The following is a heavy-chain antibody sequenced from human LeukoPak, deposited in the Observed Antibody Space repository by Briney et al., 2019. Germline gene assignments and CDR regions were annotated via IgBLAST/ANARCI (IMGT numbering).Heavy chain of an antibody. CDR2: IYYSGST. V-gene: IGHV4-59*01. D-gene: IGHD2-2*01. CDR3: ARVGYCSSTSCYGDSIWFDP. CDR1: GGSITSYY. Sequence: KTSETLSLTCTVSGGSITSYYWSWIRQPPGKGLEWIGYIYYSGSTNYNPSLKSRVTISVDTSKNQFSLKLSSVTAADTAVYYCARVGYCSSTSCYGDSIWFDPWGQGTLVTVSS. J-gene: IGHJ5*02.